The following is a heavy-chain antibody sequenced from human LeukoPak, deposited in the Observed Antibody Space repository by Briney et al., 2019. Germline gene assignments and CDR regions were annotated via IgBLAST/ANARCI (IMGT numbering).Heavy chain of an antibody. D-gene: IGHD1-26*01. Sequence: SETLSLTCAVSGGSISSGGYSWSWIRQPPGKGLEWIGYIYHSGSTYYNPSLKSRVTISVDRSKNQFSLKLSSVTAADTVVYYCARDRGARWGQGTLVTVSS. CDR3: ARDRGAR. CDR2: IYHSGST. J-gene: IGHJ4*02. V-gene: IGHV4-30-2*01. CDR1: GGSISSGGYS.